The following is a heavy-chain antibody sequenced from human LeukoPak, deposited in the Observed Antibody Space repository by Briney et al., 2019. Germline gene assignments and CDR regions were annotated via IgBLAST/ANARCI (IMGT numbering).Heavy chain of an antibody. D-gene: IGHD1-1*01. J-gene: IGHJ3*02. CDR1: GYTLTELS. Sequence: ASVKVSCKVSGYTLTELSMHWVRQAPGKGLEWMGGFDPEDGETIYAQKFQGRVTITRDTSASTAYMELSSLRSEDTAVYYCARYNWNPRAFDIWGQGTMVTVSS. CDR2: FDPEDGET. CDR3: ARYNWNPRAFDI. V-gene: IGHV1-24*01.